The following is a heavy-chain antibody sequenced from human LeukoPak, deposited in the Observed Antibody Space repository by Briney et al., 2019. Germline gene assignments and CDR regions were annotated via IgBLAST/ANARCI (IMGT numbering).Heavy chain of an antibody. CDR2: IYTSGST. Sequence: SETLSLTCTVSGGSISRGSYYWSWIRQPAGKGLEWIGRIYTSGSTNYNPSLKSRVTISVDTSKNQFSLKLSSVTAADTAVYYCARPSLILDDAFDIWGQGTMVTDSS. D-gene: IGHD3/OR15-3a*01. J-gene: IGHJ3*02. V-gene: IGHV4-61*02. CDR3: ARPSLILDDAFDI. CDR1: GGSISRGSYY.